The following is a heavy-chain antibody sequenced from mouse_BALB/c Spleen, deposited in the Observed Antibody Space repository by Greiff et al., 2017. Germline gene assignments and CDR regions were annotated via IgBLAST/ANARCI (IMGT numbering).Heavy chain of an antibody. J-gene: IGHJ2*01. CDR1: GFNIKDTY. Sequence: EVQLQQSGAELVKPGASVKLSCTASGFNIKDTYMHWVKQRPEQGLEWIGRIDPANGNTKYDPKFQGKATITADTSSNTAYLQLSSLTSEDTAVYYCARCGSITTATCFDYWGQGTTLTVSS. CDR3: ARCGSITTATCFDY. D-gene: IGHD1-2*01. V-gene: IGHV14-3*02. CDR2: IDPANGNT.